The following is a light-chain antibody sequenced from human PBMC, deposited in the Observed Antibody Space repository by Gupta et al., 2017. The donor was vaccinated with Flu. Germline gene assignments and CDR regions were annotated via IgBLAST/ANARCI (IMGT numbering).Light chain of an antibody. J-gene: IGKJ1*01. CDR2: TAS. CDR1: QTISTW. Sequence: DIQMTESPSTLSASVRDSGTITCRATQTISTWLAWYQQKPGKAPNLLMYTASTLKTGVPSRFSGSGSGTEFTLTITTLQPDDLATYYCQQYSTYPWTFGQGTKVEIK. V-gene: IGKV1-5*03. CDR3: QQYSTYPWT.